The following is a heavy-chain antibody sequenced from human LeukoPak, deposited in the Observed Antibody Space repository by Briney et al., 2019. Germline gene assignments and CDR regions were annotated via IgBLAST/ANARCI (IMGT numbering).Heavy chain of an antibody. D-gene: IGHD2-2*01. V-gene: IGHV4-59*12. J-gene: IGHJ2*01. CDR2: IYYSGST. CDR3: AREFCSSTSCYWSNWYFDL. CDR1: SGSISTYY. Sequence: SETLSLTCTVSSGSISTYYWSWIRQPPGKGLEWIGYIYYSGSTDYNPSLKSRVTISVDTSKNQFSLKLSSVTAADTAVYYCAREFCSSTSCYWSNWYFDLWGRGTLVTVSS.